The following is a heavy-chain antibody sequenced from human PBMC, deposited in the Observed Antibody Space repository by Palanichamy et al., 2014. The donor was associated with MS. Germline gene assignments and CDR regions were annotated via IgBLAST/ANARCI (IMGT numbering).Heavy chain of an antibody. CDR2: IYYDGSKT. D-gene: IGHD1/OR15-1a*01. J-gene: IGHJ3*02. CDR1: GFTLSNYG. V-gene: IGHV3-33*01. Sequence: QVHLVEVWGRRGPAWRSLRLSCAASGFTLSNYGMHWVRQAPDKGLEWVGQIYYDGSKTYCGDSVKGRFTISKDNSKNTLYLQMNSLRAEDTAMYYCATELSWDNAFDIWGQGTMVTVSS. CDR3: ATELSWDNAFDI.